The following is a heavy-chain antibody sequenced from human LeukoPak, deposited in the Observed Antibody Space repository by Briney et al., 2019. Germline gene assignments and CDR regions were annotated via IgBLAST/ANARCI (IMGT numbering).Heavy chain of an antibody. Sequence: SETLSLTCTVSCGSISSYYWSRIRQPAGKGLEWIGRIYTSGSTNYNPSLKSRVTMSVDTSKNQFSLKLSSVTAADTAVYYCAREYNEYPENWFDPWGQGTLVTVSS. D-gene: IGHD1-1*01. CDR3: AREYNEYPENWFDP. J-gene: IGHJ5*02. CDR1: CGSISSYY. V-gene: IGHV4-4*07. CDR2: IYTSGST.